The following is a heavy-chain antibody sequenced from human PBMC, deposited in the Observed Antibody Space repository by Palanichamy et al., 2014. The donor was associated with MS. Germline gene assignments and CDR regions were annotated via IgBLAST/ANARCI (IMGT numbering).Heavy chain of an antibody. D-gene: IGHD2-2*01. CDR2: IYYSGNT. CDR3: ARPLGYCSSTSCSRGSDAFDV. CDR1: GGSISSSSYV. V-gene: IGHV4-39*01. Sequence: QLQLQESGPGLVKPSEILSLTCTVSGGSISSSSYVLGLDPAAPRKGLEWIGSIYYSGNTYYKSSLKSRVTISVDTSRNQFSLKLSSVTATDTAVYYCARPLGYCSSTSCSRGSDAFDVWGQGTMVTVSS. J-gene: IGHJ3*01.